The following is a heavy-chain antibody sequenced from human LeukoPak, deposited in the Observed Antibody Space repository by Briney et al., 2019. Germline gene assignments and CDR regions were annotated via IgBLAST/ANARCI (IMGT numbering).Heavy chain of an antibody. D-gene: IGHD6-19*01. CDR3: ARDRSDRLAVAGTSAFDY. V-gene: IGHV3-74*01. J-gene: IGHJ4*02. Sequence: GGSLRLSCAASGFTFSNYWMHWVRQAPGKGLVWVSRINSDGSSTRYADSVKGRFTISRDNAKNTLYLQMNSLRAEDTAVYYCARDRSDRLAVAGTSAFDYWGQGTLVTVSS. CDR2: INSDGSST. CDR1: GFTFSNYW.